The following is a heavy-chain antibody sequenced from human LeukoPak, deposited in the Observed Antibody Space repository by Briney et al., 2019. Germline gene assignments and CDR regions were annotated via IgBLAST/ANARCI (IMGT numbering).Heavy chain of an antibody. V-gene: IGHV3-23*01. CDR2: ISGTGGRT. Sequence: GGSLRLSCAASGFTFNSYAMSWVRQAPGKGLEWVSAISGTGGRTSYADSVKGRFTISRDNSKNTLYLQMNSLRAEDTALYYCAREPASSGWFDPWGQGTLVAVSS. D-gene: IGHD6-19*01. CDR3: AREPASSGWFDP. J-gene: IGHJ5*02. CDR1: GFTFNSYA.